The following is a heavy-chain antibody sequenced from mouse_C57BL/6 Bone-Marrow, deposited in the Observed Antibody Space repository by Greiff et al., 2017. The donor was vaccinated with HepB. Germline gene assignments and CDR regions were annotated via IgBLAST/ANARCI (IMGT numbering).Heavy chain of an antibody. CDR2: IDPSDSYT. CDR3: AGGTWFAY. Sequence: VQLQQPGAELVMPGASVKLSCKASGYTFTSYWMHWVKQRPGQGLEWIGEIDPSDSYTNYNQKFKGKSTLTVDKSSSTAYMQLSSLTSEDSAVYYCAGGTWFAYWGQGTLVTVSA. CDR1: GYTFTSYW. V-gene: IGHV1-69*01. J-gene: IGHJ3*01.